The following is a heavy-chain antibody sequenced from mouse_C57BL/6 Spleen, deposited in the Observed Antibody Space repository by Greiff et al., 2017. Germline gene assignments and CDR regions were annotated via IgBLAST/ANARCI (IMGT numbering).Heavy chain of an antibody. CDR1: GFTFSSYA. J-gene: IGHJ1*03. CDR2: ISDGGSYT. D-gene: IGHD1-1*01. V-gene: IGHV5-4*03. Sequence: DVKLVESGGGLVKPGGSLKLSCAASGFTFSSYAMSWVRQTPEKRLEWVATISDGGSYTYYPDNVKGRFTISRDNAKNNLYLQMSHLKSEDTAMYYCARSYYYGTRYFDVWGTGTTVTVSS. CDR3: ARSYYYGTRYFDV.